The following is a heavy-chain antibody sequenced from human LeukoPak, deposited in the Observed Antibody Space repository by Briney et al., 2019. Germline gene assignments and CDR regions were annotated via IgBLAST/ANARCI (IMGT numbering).Heavy chain of an antibody. V-gene: IGHV1-8*01. D-gene: IGHD2-21*02. J-gene: IGHJ6*02. CDR1: GYTFTSYD. CDR2: MNPNSGNT. CDR3: ARVPHGDYYDYYDGMDV. Sequence: ASVKVSCKASGYTFTSYDINWVRQATGQGLEWMGWMNPNSGNTGYAQKFQGRVTMTRNTSISTAYMELSSLRSEDTAVYYCARVPHGDYYDYYDGMDVWGQGTTVTVSS.